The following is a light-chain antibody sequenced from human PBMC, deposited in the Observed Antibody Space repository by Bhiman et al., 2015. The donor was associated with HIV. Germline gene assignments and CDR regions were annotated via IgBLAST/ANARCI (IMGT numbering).Light chain of an antibody. J-gene: IGLJ2*01. CDR1: SSNIETNY. Sequence: QSVLTQPPSASAAPGQRVAMSCSGSSSNIETNYVHWYQQLPGRAPKLLIYRNDQRPSGVPARFSASKFGTAASLAISWLQADDEADYYCAAWDDSLNGVVFGGGTKLTVL. CDR3: AAWDDSLNGVV. CDR2: RND. V-gene: IGLV1-44*01.